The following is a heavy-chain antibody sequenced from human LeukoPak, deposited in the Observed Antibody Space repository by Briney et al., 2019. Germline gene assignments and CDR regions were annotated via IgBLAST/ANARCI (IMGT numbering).Heavy chain of an antibody. Sequence: SETLSLTCAVYGGSFSGYYWSWIRQSPGKGLEWIGEINHSGSTNYNPSLKSRVTISVDTSKNQFSLKLSSVTAADTAVYYCARGLGYYGSGSYLKHWGQGTLVTVSS. CDR3: ARGLGYYGSGSYLKH. CDR1: GGSFSGYY. D-gene: IGHD3-10*01. V-gene: IGHV4-34*01. CDR2: INHSGST. J-gene: IGHJ4*02.